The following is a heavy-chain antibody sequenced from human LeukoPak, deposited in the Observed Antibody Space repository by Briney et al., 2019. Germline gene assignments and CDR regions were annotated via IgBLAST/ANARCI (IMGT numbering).Heavy chain of an antibody. J-gene: IGHJ4*02. Sequence: QPGGSLRLSCAASGFTFSSYAMSWVRQAPGKGLEWVSAISGSGGSTYYADSVKGRFTISRDNSKNTLYLQMNSLRAEDTATYYCAKGYYYDSSGYSYRGFDYWGQGTLVTVSS. CDR3: AKGYYYDSSGYSYRGFDY. CDR1: GFTFSSYA. CDR2: ISGSGGST. V-gene: IGHV3-23*01. D-gene: IGHD3-22*01.